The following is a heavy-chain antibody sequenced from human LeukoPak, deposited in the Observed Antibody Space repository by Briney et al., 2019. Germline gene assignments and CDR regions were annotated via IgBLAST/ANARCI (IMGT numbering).Heavy chain of an antibody. V-gene: IGHV3-43D*03. J-gene: IGHJ6*03. CDR2: ISWDGGST. CDR3: AKGPYGSGSYYNVYYYYYMDV. CDR1: GFTFDDYA. Sequence: GGSLRLSCAASGFTFDDYAMHWVRQAPGKGLEWVSLISWDGGSTYYADSVKGRFTISRDNSKNSLYLQMNSLRAEDTALYYCAKGPYGSGSYYNVYYYYYMDVWGKGTTVTVSS. D-gene: IGHD3-10*01.